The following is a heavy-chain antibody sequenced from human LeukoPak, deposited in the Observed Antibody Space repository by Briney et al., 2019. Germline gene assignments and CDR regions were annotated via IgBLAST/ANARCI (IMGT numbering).Heavy chain of an antibody. V-gene: IGHV1-69*05. J-gene: IGHJ4*02. CDR2: IIPIFGTA. CDR1: GGTFTSYA. Sequence: LVRVSCKASGGTFTSYAISWVRQSPGQGREWMGGIIPIFGTANCAQKFQGRVTITTDESTSTAYMELSRLRSEDTAVYYCARDRYSGSSGPFDYWGQGTLVTVSS. D-gene: IGHD1-26*01. CDR3: ARDRYSGSSGPFDY.